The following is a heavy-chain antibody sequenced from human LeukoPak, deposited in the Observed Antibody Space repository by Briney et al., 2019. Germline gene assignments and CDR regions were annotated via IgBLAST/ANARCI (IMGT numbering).Heavy chain of an antibody. Sequence: GGSLRLSCAASGFTFSSYGMSWVRQAPGKGLEWVSAISGSGGSTYYADSVKGRFTISRDNSKNTLYLQMNSLRAEDTAVYYCAKGRDLARFGELLSYFDYWGQGTLVTVSS. J-gene: IGHJ4*02. V-gene: IGHV3-23*01. D-gene: IGHD3-10*01. CDR2: ISGSGGST. CDR3: AKGRDLARFGELLSYFDY. CDR1: GFTFSSYG.